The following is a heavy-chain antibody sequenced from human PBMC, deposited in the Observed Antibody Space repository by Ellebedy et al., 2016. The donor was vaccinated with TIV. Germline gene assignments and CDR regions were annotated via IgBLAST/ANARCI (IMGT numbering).Heavy chain of an antibody. J-gene: IGHJ6*02. Sequence: AASVKVSCKASGYSFTNYDINWVRQATGQGLEWMGWMNPNSGDTGSAQKFQGRVIMTRSTSTGTAYLELRSLRSEDTALYYCARAPLSGVFYGMDVWGQGTTVTVSS. CDR3: ARAPLSGVFYGMDV. D-gene: IGHD3-16*02. CDR2: MNPNSGDT. CDR1: GYSFTNYD. V-gene: IGHV1-8*01.